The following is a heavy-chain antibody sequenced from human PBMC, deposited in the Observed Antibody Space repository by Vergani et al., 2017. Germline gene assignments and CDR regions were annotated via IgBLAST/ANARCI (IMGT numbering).Heavy chain of an antibody. J-gene: IGHJ4*02. D-gene: IGHD6-13*01. CDR3: ARNPTELAPPYHSWYFDY. V-gene: IGHV1-69*01. Sequence: QLQLVQSGAEVKKPGSSVKVSCKASGVTFSSYAISWVRQAPGQGLEWMGGIIPIFGTANYAQKFQGRVTITADESTSTAYMELSSLRSEDTAVYYCARNPTELAPPYHSWYFDYWGQGTLVTVSS. CDR2: IIPIFGTA. CDR1: GVTFSSYA.